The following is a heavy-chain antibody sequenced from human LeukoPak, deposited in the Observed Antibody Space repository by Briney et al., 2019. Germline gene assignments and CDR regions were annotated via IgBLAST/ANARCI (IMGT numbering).Heavy chain of an antibody. V-gene: IGHV3-23*01. D-gene: IGHD3-10*01. CDR2: VSVNGGTT. CDR3: AKELHGSGNYAFDY. Sequence: GGSLRLSCAASGFTFSSCALSWVRQAPGKGLEWVSTVSVNGGTTYYADSVKGRFTISRDNSKNTLYLQMNSLKAEDTAVYFCAKELHGSGNYAFDYWGQGTLVTVSS. CDR1: GFTFSSCA. J-gene: IGHJ4*02.